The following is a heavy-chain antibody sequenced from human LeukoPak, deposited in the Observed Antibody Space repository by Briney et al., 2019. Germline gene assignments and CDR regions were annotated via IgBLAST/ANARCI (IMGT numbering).Heavy chain of an antibody. Sequence: PGGSLRLPCAASGFTFDDYGMSWVRQAPGKGLEWVSAINWNGVYTNYADSVKGRFTISRDNAKSSLYLQMNTLRAEDTALYYCARDPTRRVGYFDLWGRGTLVTVSS. CDR1: GFTFDDYG. V-gene: IGHV3-20*04. CDR3: ARDPTRRVGYFDL. J-gene: IGHJ2*01. CDR2: INWNGVYT.